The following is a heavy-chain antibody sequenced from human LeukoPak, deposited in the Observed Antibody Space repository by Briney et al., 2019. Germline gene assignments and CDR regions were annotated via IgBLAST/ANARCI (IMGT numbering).Heavy chain of an antibody. D-gene: IGHD3-16*01. CDR3: ARRMWALGEPRAIFDH. CDR2: IFPGDSDT. CDR1: GYTFTNYW. J-gene: IGHJ5*02. Sequence: GESLKISCKGSGYTFTNYWIGWVRQMPGRGLEWMGIIFPGDSDTRYSPSFQGQVTISADKSISTAYLQWSSLKASDTAIYYCARRMWALGEPRAIFDHWGQGTLVTVSS. V-gene: IGHV5-51*01.